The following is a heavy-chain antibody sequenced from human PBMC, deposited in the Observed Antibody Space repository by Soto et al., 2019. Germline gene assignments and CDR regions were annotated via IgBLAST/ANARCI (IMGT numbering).Heavy chain of an antibody. D-gene: IGHD2-2*03. Sequence: PSETLSLTCTVSGGSISSGGYYCSWIRQHPGKGLEWIGYIYYSGSTYYNPSLKSRVTISVDTSKNQFSLKLSSVTAADTAVYYCASGYCSSTSCSWGNNWFDPWGQGTLVTVSS. V-gene: IGHV4-31*03. CDR2: IYYSGST. J-gene: IGHJ5*02. CDR1: GGSISSGGYY. CDR3: ASGYCSSTSCSWGNNWFDP.